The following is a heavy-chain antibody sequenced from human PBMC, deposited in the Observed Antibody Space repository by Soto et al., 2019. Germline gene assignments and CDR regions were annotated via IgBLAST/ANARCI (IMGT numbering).Heavy chain of an antibody. CDR3: ARSYYYDSLDAFDI. CDR2: ISGSGGST. V-gene: IGHV3-23*01. Sequence: GGSLRLSCTVSGFIFSSYAMSWVRQAPGKGLEWVSVISGSGGSTHYADSVKGRFTISRDNSKNTLYLEMNSLRAEDTAVYYCARSYYYDSLDAFDIWGQGTKVTVSS. D-gene: IGHD3-22*01. J-gene: IGHJ3*02. CDR1: GFIFSSYA.